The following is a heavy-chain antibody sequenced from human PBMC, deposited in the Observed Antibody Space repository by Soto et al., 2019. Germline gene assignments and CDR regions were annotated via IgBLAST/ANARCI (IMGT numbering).Heavy chain of an antibody. J-gene: IGHJ3*02. Sequence: SVKVSCKASGGTFISYAISWVRQAPGQGLEWMGGIIPIFGTANYAQKFQGRVTITADESTSTAYMELSSLRSEDTAVYYCARYGGYSGYGAFDIWGQGTMVTVSS. CDR2: IIPIFGTA. D-gene: IGHD5-12*01. CDR3: ARYGGYSGYGAFDI. V-gene: IGHV1-69*13. CDR1: GGTFISYA.